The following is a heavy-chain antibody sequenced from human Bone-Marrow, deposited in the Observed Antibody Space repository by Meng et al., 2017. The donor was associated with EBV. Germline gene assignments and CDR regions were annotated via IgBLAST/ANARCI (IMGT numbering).Heavy chain of an antibody. CDR1: GYIFTTSA. CDR3: AASPGDPRAGIDS. Sequence: LLQSWVEFKKPGSAVKVFCKRPGYIFTTSALHWVRQAPGQRLEWMGWINAAIANTKYSQRLHDRLTITSDTSANTVYMELSSLTSEDTALYYCAASPGDPRAGIDSWGQGTLVTVSS. D-gene: IGHD4-17*01. V-gene: IGHV1-3*01. CDR2: INAAIANT. J-gene: IGHJ4*02.